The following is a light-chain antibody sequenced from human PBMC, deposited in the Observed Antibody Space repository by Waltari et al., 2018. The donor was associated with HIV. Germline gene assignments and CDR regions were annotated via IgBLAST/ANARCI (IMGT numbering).Light chain of an antibody. Sequence: QSALTQPRSVSGSPGQSVTISCTGTSSDVGGYNYVSWYQQHPAKAPKRIVYDVSQRPSGFPDRFSGSKAGNTASLTISGLQAEDEADYYCCSYAGSYVFGAGTKVTVL. CDR2: DVS. CDR3: CSYAGSYV. J-gene: IGLJ1*01. V-gene: IGLV2-11*01. CDR1: SSDVGGYNY.